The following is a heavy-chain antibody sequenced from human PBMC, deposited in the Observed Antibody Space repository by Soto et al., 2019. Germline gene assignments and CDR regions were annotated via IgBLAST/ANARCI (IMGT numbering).Heavy chain of an antibody. CDR3: AREKGYISGPKNFDY. D-gene: IGHD5-12*01. CDR1: GASISSGDYF. Sequence: SETLSLTCTVSGASISSGDYFWSWIRQSPGKGLEGIGYIYDSGSSYYTPSLKSRVTMSVDTSKNQFSLKLRSVTAADTVVYYCAREKGYISGPKNFDYWGQGTLVPVSS. CDR2: IYDSGSS. V-gene: IGHV4-30-4*01. J-gene: IGHJ4*02.